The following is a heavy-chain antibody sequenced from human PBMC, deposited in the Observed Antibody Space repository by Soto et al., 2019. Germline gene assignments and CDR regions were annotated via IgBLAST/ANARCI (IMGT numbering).Heavy chain of an antibody. D-gene: IGHD3-16*01. CDR3: ARDRVAGIWGDAFDI. CDR1: GYTFTNHG. J-gene: IGHJ3*02. CDR2: LNPYNANT. V-gene: IGHV1-18*04. Sequence: QVQLVQSGTEVKKHGASVTFSCKTSGYTFTNHGINLVRQAPGHGLEWMGWLNPYNANTNYAQKLQGRVTMTKDTSPSAACLELRCLTSGETAVYSCARDRVAGIWGDAFDIWGQGTVVTVSS.